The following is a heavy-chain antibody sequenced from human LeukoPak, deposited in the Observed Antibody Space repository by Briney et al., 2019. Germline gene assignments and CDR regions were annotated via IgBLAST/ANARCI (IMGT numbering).Heavy chain of an antibody. V-gene: IGHV3-11*01. CDR2: ISSSCSTI. J-gene: IGHJ4*02. Sequence: GGTLRLSCAASGFTFSDYYISWIRQSPGKGLEWFSYISSSCSTIYYADSVKCRFTISRDHAKKSLYLQMHGLRAEDTAVYYCARVGTPDFWGQGTLVTASS. CDR3: ARVGTPDF. CDR1: GFTFSDYY.